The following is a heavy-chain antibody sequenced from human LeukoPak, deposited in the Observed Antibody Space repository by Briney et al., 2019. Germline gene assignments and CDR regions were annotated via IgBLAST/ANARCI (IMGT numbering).Heavy chain of an antibody. V-gene: IGHV1-58*02. Sequence: SVKVSCKSSGFTFTSFAIQWVRQARGQRLEWIGWIVVGSGNTKYAQKFQGRVTITRDMSTSTAYMELNSLRSEDSAVYYCAADVIPGPKGFDPWGQGTLVTVSS. D-gene: IGHD2-21*01. CDR1: GFTFTSFA. CDR3: AADVIPGPKGFDP. J-gene: IGHJ5*02. CDR2: IVVGSGNT.